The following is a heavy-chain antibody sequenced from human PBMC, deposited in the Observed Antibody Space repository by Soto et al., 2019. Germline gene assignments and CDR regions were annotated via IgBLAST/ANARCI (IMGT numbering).Heavy chain of an antibody. Sequence: GASVKVSCKVSGYTLTELSMHWVRQAPGKGLEWMGGFDPEDGETIYAQKFQGRVTMTEDTSTDTAYMELSSLRSEDTAVYYCATSSITMIVVVTQGSFDYWGQGTLVTVS. J-gene: IGHJ4*02. CDR2: FDPEDGET. D-gene: IGHD3-22*01. V-gene: IGHV1-24*01. CDR3: ATSSITMIVVVTQGSFDY. CDR1: GYTLTELS.